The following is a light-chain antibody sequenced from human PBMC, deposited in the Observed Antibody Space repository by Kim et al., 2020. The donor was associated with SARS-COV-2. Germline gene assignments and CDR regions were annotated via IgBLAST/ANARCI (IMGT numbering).Light chain of an antibody. CDR1: QGISNY. CDR2: AAS. J-gene: IGKJ5*01. V-gene: IGKV1-27*01. CDR3: QKYKSVPIT. Sequence: DIQMTQSPSSLSASVGDRVTITCQASQGISNYLAWYQLKPGKPPKLLIYAASTLQSGVPSRFSGSGSGTDFTLTITSLQPEDVATYYCQKYKSVPITFGQGTRLEIK.